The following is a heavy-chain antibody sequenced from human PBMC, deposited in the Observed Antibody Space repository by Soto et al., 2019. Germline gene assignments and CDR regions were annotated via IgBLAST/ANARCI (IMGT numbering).Heavy chain of an antibody. CDR3: AKGPIGYSGYGGTDY. J-gene: IGHJ4*02. D-gene: IGHD5-12*01. CDR2: ISGSGGST. CDR1: GFTFSSYA. Sequence: PGGSLRLSCAASGFTFSSYAMSWVRQAPGKGLEWVSAISGSGGSTYYADSVKGRFTISRDNSKNTLYLQMNSLRAEDTAVYYCAKGPIGYSGYGGTDYWGQGTLVTVSS. V-gene: IGHV3-23*01.